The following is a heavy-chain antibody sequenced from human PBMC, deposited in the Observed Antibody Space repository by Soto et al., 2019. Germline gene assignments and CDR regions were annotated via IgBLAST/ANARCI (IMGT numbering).Heavy chain of an antibody. J-gene: IGHJ3*02. CDR2: IKSKTDGGTT. D-gene: IGHD3-10*01. V-gene: IGHV3-15*01. Sequence: PGGSLRLSCAASGFTFSNAWMSWVRQAPGKGLEWVGRIKSKTDGGTTDYAAPVKGRFTISRDDSKNTLYLQMNGLKTEDTAVYYGTTVSYYYGSGSYSIWGQGTMVTVSS. CDR3: TTVSYYYGSGSYSI. CDR1: GFTFSNAW.